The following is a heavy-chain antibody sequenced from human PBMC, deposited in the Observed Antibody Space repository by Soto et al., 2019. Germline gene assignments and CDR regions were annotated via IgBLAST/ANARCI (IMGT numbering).Heavy chain of an antibody. CDR3: ARHPSGHSNSWYNY. CDR2: IYPGDSYT. D-gene: IGHD5-12*01. Sequence: PWVSLKICCKGAGDSITNYWIARVRQMPGKGLEWMGIIYPGDSYTRYSPSFQGQVTISADRSTSTAYLQWSSLKASDTAMYYCARHPSGHSNSWYNYWGQGTLVTVSS. V-gene: IGHV5-51*01. CDR1: GDSITNYW. J-gene: IGHJ4*02.